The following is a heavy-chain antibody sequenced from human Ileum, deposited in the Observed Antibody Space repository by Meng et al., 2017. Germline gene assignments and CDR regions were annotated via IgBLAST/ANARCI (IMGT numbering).Heavy chain of an antibody. CDR3: AREWSGSYRHFDY. CDR1: GGSSGASDW. Sequence: QVQLYDQVPRLLKPPGHLALPSNVSGGSSGASDWGSWISQPPGKGLEWIGEIRHSGTTNYNPSLKSRVTISVDKSKNQFSLKLNSVPAADTAVYNCAREWSGSYRHFDYWGQGTLVTVAS. V-gene: IGHV4-4*03. D-gene: IGHD1-26*01. J-gene: IGHJ4*02. CDR2: IRHSGTT.